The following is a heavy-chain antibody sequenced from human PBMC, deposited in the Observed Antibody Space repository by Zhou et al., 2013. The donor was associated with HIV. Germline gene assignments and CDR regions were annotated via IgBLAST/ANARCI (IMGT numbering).Heavy chain of an antibody. J-gene: IGHJ5*02. Sequence: QVQLVQSGAEVKKPGASVKVSCKASGYTFTSYAMHWVRQAPGQRLEWMGWINAGNGNTKYSQKFQGRVTFTRDTSARTSYMELRSLKSEDTAVYYCARGPCEGNDCDDGNWFDPWGQGTLVTVSS. CDR3: ARGPCEGNDCDDGNWFDP. V-gene: IGHV1-3*01. CDR1: GYTFTSYA. CDR2: INAGNGNT. D-gene: IGHD1-1*01.